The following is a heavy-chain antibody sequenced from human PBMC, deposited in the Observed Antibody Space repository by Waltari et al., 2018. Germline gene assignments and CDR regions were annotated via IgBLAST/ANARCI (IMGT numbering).Heavy chain of an antibody. CDR2: VSYTVNT. J-gene: IGHJ4*02. CDR3: ARGMSSVWYGPFDY. V-gene: IGHV4-59*08. D-gene: IGHD6-19*01. CDR1: GGSINIYY. Sequence: QVQLQESGPGLVKPSETLSLTCTVSGGSINIYYWSWIRQPPGKGLGWIGDVSYTVNTIYNPSRESRVTLSADTSKNQVSLRLRSVTAADTAVYYCARGMSSVWYGPFDYWGQGTLVTVSS.